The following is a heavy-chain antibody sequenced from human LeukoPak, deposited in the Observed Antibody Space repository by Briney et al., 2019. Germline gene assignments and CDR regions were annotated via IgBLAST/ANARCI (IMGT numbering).Heavy chain of an antibody. D-gene: IGHD2-15*01. J-gene: IGHJ5*02. Sequence: PGGSLRLSCAASGFIFSNHGMNWVRQSPGKGLEWVSGISGSGLSTFYADSVKGRFTISRDNSKNTLFLHMNSLRAEDTAVYYCHCSGGNCYTPWGQGTLVTVSS. V-gene: IGHV3-23*01. CDR3: HCSGGNCYTP. CDR2: ISGSGLST. CDR1: GFIFSNHG.